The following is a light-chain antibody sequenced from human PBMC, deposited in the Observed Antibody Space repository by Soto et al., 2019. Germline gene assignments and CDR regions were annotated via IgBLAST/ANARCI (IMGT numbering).Light chain of an antibody. CDR3: QVWHSSTDNYV. Sequence: SYELTQPPSVSVAPGQTATITFGGDNIGSKSVHWYQQKPGQAPVLVVHDDRDRPSGIPERFSGSNSGKTATLTITRVEAGDEADYYCQVWHSSTDNYVFGIGTKVTVL. CDR1: NIGSKS. J-gene: IGLJ1*01. CDR2: DDR. V-gene: IGLV3-21*02.